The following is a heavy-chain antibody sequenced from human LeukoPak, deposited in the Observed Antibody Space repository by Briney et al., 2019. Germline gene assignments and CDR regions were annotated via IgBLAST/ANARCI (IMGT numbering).Heavy chain of an antibody. J-gene: IGHJ4*02. CDR1: GDSVSSYY. CDR3: ARLRYTGTSQYSFDS. CDR2: INSKGTT. D-gene: IGHD1-26*01. Sequence: PSETLSLTCAVSGDSVSSYYWSWVRQPPGKGLEWIGRINSKGTTNYNLSLKSRVTISLDKSKNQFSLNLSSVTAADTAVYSCARLRYTGTSQYSFDSCGQGYLVTASS. V-gene: IGHV4-4*07.